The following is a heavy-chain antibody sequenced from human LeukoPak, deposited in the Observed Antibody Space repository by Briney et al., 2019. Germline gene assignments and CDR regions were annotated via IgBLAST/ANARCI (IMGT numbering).Heavy chain of an antibody. V-gene: IGHV4-34*01. CDR1: GGSFSGYY. CDR3: ARKGLTKPLSVAVDFDS. Sequence: SETLSLTCAVHGGSFSGYYWSWIRQPPGKGLEWIAEIDHSGRTNFNRSLKSRITISVDTSKKHFSLKLSSVTAADTAVYYCARKGLTKPLSVAVDFDSWGQGTLVTVSS. D-gene: IGHD6-19*01. J-gene: IGHJ4*02. CDR2: IDHSGRT.